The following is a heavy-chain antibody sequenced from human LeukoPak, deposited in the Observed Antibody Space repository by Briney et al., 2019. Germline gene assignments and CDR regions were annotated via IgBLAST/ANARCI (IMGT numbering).Heavy chain of an antibody. CDR1: GFTFSSYA. Sequence: GGSLRLSCAASGFTFSSYAMSWVRQAPGKGLEWVSAISGSGGSTYYADSVKGRFTISRDNSKNTLYLQMNSLRAEDTAVYYCAKSGYYYGSGSYSFSYYYYGMDVWGQGTTVTVSS. CDR3: AKSGYYYGSGSYSFSYYYYGMDV. V-gene: IGHV3-23*01. J-gene: IGHJ6*02. CDR2: ISGSGGST. D-gene: IGHD3-10*01.